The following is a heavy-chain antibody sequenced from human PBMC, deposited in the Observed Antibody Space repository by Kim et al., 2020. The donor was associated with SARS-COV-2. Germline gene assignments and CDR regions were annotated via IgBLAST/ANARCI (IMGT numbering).Heavy chain of an antibody. CDR1: GFTFSSYD. CDR2: IGTAGDT. CDR3: ARGRGAAAGEGWFDP. Sequence: GGSLRLSCAASGFTFSSYDMHWVRQATGKGLEWVSAIGTAGDTYYPGSVKGRFTISRENAKNSLYLQMNSLRAGDTAVYYCARGRGAAAGEGWFDPWGQGTLVTVSS. V-gene: IGHV3-13*01. D-gene: IGHD6-13*01. J-gene: IGHJ5*02.